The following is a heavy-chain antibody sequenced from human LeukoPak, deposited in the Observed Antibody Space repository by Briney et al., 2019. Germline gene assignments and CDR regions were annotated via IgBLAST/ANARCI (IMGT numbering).Heavy chain of an antibody. J-gene: IGHJ4*02. CDR2: IYPADSDT. CDR1: GYIFTHYW. Sequence: PGESLQISCQVSGYIFTHYWIGWVRQLPGNGLESMGIIYPADSDTTYSPSFQGQVTISADKSINTVYLQWSSLKASDTAMYYCARQSRDGSKTRGYYFDFWGQGTLVTVSS. D-gene: IGHD3-10*01. CDR3: ARQSRDGSKTRGYYFDF. V-gene: IGHV5-51*01.